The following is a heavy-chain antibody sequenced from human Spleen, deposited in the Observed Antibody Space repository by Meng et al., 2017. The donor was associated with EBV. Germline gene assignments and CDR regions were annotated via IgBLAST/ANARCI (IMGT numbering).Heavy chain of an antibody. D-gene: IGHD3-16*01. CDR2: IITLSGTP. CDR1: GVPSRTYS. Sequence: QGNLGRTGAGVTKPGSAVTVSGQAFGVPSRTYSIAWVRQAPGRGLEGMGGIITLSGTPNYAQKFQGRLTIPADPSTRTTYMELRGLTSDDTAIYYCARGHYDGYWGQGTLVTSPQ. V-gene: IGHV1-69*13. J-gene: IGHJ4*02. CDR3: ARGHYDGY.